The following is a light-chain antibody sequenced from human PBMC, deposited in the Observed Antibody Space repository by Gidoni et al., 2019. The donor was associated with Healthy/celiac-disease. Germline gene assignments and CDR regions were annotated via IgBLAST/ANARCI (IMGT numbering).Light chain of an antibody. CDR2: GAS. CDR3: QQYGSTPPT. V-gene: IGKV3-20*01. Sequence: DIVLTPSPCPLSSSPGGSTTPSCRTTQSVSSSYLAWYQQKPGQAPRLLIYGASSRATGIPDRFSGSGSGTDFTLTISRLEPEDFAVYYCQQYGSTPPTFGQGTKVEIK. CDR1: QSVSSSY. J-gene: IGKJ1*01.